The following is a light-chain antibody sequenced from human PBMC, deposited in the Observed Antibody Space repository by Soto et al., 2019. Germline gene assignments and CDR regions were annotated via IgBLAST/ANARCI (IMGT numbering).Light chain of an antibody. CDR1: QSVGNN. J-gene: IGKJ2*01. Sequence: EIVMTQSPATLSVSQEERATLSCRASQSVGNNVAWYQQKPGQAPRLLIHGTSTRASGIPARFSGSGSGSEFTLTISSLQSEDFAVYYCEQYNDWPPAYTFGQGTKLEIK. CDR2: GTS. CDR3: EQYNDWPPAYT. V-gene: IGKV3-15*01.